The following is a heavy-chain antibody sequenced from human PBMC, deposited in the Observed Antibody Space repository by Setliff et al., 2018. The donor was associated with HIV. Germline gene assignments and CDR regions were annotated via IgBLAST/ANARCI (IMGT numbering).Heavy chain of an antibody. J-gene: IGHJ4*02. CDR1: GGTFTLYT. Sequence: SVKVSCKAAGGTFTLYTLTWVRQAPGQGLEWMGGIITMLGTVNYAQRFQGRVTITADKSTSTAYMELSSLRSEDTAVYYCARGGGYDRSGYYPFDYWGQGTPVTVSS. CDR2: IITMLGTV. D-gene: IGHD3-22*01. CDR3: ARGGGYDRSGYYPFDY. V-gene: IGHV1-69*08.